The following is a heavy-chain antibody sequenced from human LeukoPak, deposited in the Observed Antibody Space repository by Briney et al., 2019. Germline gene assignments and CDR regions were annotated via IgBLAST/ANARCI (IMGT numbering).Heavy chain of an antibody. J-gene: IGHJ6*03. D-gene: IGHD5-18*01. CDR1: GGTFSSYA. V-gene: IGHV1-69*05. CDR3: ARGVQLDYYYYYMDV. Sequence: ASVKVSCKASGGTFSSYAISWVRQAPGQGLEWMGRIIPIFGTANYAQKFQGRVTITTDESTSTAYMELSSLRSEDTAVYYCARGVQLDYYYYYMDVWGKGPRSPSP. CDR2: IIPIFGTA.